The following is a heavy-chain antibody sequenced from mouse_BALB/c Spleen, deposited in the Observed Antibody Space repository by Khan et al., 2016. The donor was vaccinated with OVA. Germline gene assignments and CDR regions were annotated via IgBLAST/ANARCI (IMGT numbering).Heavy chain of an antibody. V-gene: IGHV1-75*01. CDR3: AKGNSFNFDS. Sequence: VQLQQSGTELLKPGTSVKLSCKASGYSFTNYDINWVRQRPEQGLEWIGWIFPGNGNIQYNEKFKDKATLTIDKSSSTAYMRLSRLTYEDSGVFFFAKGNSFNFDSGAQGTILTVPS. CDR2: IFPGNGNI. CDR1: GYSFTNYD. J-gene: IGHJ2*01.